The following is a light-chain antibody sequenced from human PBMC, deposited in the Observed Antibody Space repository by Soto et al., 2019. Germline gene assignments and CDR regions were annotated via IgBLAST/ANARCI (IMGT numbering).Light chain of an antibody. CDR1: QSVSNSY. Sequence: EIVLTQSPGTLSLSPGERATLSCRASQSVSNSYLAWYQQKPGQAPRLLFIGTSTRATGIPDRVSGSGSGTDFPLTISRLEPEDVAVYYCQQYGSSPPTFGQGTKVEIK. J-gene: IGKJ1*01. CDR2: GTS. CDR3: QQYGSSPPT. V-gene: IGKV3-20*01.